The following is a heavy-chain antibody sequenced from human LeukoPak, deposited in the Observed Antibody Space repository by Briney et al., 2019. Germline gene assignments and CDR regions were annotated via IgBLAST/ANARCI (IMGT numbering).Heavy chain of an antibody. Sequence: GGSLRLSCAASGFTFNTYGMNWVRQAPGKGLEWVASVKEDGSEQYYVDSVRGRFIISRDNAKNSLYLQMSSLRAEDTAVYYCTRQPTTLDGSKFMSTDHWGQGTLVTVSS. CDR2: VKEDGSEQ. D-gene: IGHD5/OR15-5a*01. CDR1: GFTFNTYG. J-gene: IGHJ4*02. CDR3: TRQPTTLDGSKFMSTDH. V-gene: IGHV3-7*01.